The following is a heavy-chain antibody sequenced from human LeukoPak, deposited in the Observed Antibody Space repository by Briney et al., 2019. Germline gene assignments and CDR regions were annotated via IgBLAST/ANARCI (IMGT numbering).Heavy chain of an antibody. Sequence: ASVTVSCKASGYTFTTYAMHWVRQAPGQRLEWMGGIIPIFGTANYAQKFQGRVTITADESTSTAYMELSSLRSEDTAVYYCARETTVTSFDYWGQGTLVTVSS. D-gene: IGHD4-17*01. CDR3: ARETTVTSFDY. J-gene: IGHJ4*02. CDR1: GYTFTTYA. CDR2: IIPIFGTA. V-gene: IGHV1-69*13.